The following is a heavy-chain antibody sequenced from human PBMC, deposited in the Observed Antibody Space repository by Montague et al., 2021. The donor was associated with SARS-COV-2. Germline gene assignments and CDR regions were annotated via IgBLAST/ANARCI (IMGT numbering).Heavy chain of an antibody. CDR3: ARTYYDILTGRYYGMEV. CDR2: IDWDDDK. D-gene: IGHD3-9*01. J-gene: IGHJ6*02. Sequence: WLARIDWDDDKYYSTSLKTRLTISKDTSKNQVVLTMTNIDPVDTATYYCARTYYDILTGRYYGMEVWGPGNTVTVSS. V-gene: IGHV2-70*11.